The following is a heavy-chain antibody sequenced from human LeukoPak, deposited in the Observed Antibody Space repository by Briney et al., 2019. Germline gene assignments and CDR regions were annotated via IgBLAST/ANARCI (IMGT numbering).Heavy chain of an antibody. V-gene: IGHV3-7*04. CDR3: ARAYSSPNWFDP. CDR2: IKQDGSET. CDR1: GFTFSNYW. J-gene: IGHJ5*02. Sequence: GGSLRLSCAASGFTFSNYWMNWVRQAPGKGLEWVANIKQDGSETYYVGSVKGRLTISRDNAKNSLFLQMNSLRAEDTAVYYCARAYSSPNWFDPWGQGTLVTVSS. D-gene: IGHD6-13*01.